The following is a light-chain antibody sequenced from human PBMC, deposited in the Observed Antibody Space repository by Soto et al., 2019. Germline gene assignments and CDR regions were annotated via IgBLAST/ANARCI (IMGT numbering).Light chain of an antibody. J-gene: IGLJ2*01. Sequence: QLVLTQSSSASASLGSSVKLTCTLSSGHSSYIIAWHQQQPGKAPRYLMKLEGSGSYNKGSGVPDRFSGSSSGADRYLTISNLQSEDEADYYCETWGVVFGGGTKLTVL. CDR1: SGHSSYI. CDR2: LEGSGSY. CDR3: ETWGVV. V-gene: IGLV4-60*03.